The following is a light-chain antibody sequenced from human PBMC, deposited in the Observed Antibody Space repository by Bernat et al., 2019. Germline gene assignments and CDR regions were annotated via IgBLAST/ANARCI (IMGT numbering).Light chain of an antibody. Sequence: QSALTQPPSASGSPGQSVTISCTGTSSDVGGYNYVSWYQQHPGRAPKLMIFDVSNRPSGVSDRFSGSKSGNTASLTISGLRPEDEADYYCSSVSTTSTPVVFGGGTKLTVL. J-gene: IGLJ3*02. CDR2: DVS. V-gene: IGLV2-14*03. CDR1: SSDVGGYNY. CDR3: SSVSTTSTPVV.